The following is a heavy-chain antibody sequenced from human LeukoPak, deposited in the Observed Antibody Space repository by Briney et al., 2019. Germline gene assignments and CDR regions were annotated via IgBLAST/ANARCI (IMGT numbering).Heavy chain of an antibody. CDR3: ARGDFLSGIFDY. Sequence: ASVKVSCKASRYTFTSYAMNWVRQAPGQGLEWMGWINTNTGNPTYAQGFTGRFVFSLDTPVNTAYLQISSLKAEDTAVYYCARGDFLSGIFDYWGQGTLVTVSS. J-gene: IGHJ4*02. CDR2: INTNTGNP. V-gene: IGHV7-4-1*02. D-gene: IGHD3-3*01. CDR1: RYTFTSYA.